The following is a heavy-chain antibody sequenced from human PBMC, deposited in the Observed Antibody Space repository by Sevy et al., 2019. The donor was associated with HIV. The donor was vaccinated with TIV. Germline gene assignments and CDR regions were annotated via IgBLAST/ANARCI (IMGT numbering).Heavy chain of an antibody. Sequence: GGSLRLSCAASGFTFSSYAMSWVRQAPGKGLERVSAISGSGGSTYYADSVKGRFTISRDNSKNTLYLQMNSLRAEDTAVYYCAKDGYKPSVGDENYYYYYMDVWGKGTTVTVSS. CDR1: GFTFSSYA. CDR2: ISGSGGST. V-gene: IGHV3-23*01. J-gene: IGHJ6*03. D-gene: IGHD1-20*01. CDR3: AKDGYKPSVGDENYYYYYMDV.